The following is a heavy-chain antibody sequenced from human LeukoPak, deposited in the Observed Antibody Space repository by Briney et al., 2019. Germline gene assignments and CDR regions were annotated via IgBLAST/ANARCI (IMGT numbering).Heavy chain of an antibody. Sequence: PGGSLRLSCAASGFTFSSYWMHWVRQAPGKGLVWVSRVNSDGTGTTYADSVEGRFTISRDNAKNTVYLQMNSLGAEDTAIYYCIRTLIVATSPYMDVWGKGTTVTVSS. CDR2: VNSDGTGT. CDR1: GFTFSSYW. CDR3: IRTLIVATSPYMDV. V-gene: IGHV3-74*01. D-gene: IGHD5-12*01. J-gene: IGHJ6*03.